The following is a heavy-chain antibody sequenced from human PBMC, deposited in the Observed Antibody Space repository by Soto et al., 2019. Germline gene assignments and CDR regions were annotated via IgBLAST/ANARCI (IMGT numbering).Heavy chain of an antibody. J-gene: IGHJ5*02. Sequence: GGSLRLCCAASGFTFSSYAMSWVRQAPGKGLEWVSAISGSGGSTYYADSVKGRFTISRDNSKNTLYLQMNSLRAEDTAVYYCAKAGVLRYFDWVAPRFDPWGQGTLVTVSS. CDR3: AKAGVLRYFDWVAPRFDP. CDR2: ISGSGGST. CDR1: GFTFSSYA. D-gene: IGHD3-9*01. V-gene: IGHV3-23*01.